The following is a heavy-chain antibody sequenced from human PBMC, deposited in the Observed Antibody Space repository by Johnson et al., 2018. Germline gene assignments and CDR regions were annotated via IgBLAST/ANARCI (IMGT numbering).Heavy chain of an antibody. Sequence: QVQLVESGGGVVQPGRSLRLSCAASGFTFSSYGMHWVRQAPGKGLEWVAVISYDGSNKYYADSVKGRFTISRDNSKNTLYLQMNSLGAEDTAVYYCARDSCAYSSSCQKVAFDIWGQGTMVAVSS. CDR2: ISYDGSNK. V-gene: IGHV3-30*03. D-gene: IGHD6-13*01. J-gene: IGHJ3*02. CDR3: ARDSCAYSSSCQKVAFDI. CDR1: GFTFSSYG.